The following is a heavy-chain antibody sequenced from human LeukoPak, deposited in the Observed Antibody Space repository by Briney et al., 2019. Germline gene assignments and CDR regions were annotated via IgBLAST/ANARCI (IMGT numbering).Heavy chain of an antibody. Sequence: PSETLSLTCAVYGGSFSGYYWSWIRQPPGKGLEWIGEINHSGSTNYNPSLKSRVTISVDTSKNQFSLKLSSVTAADTAVYYCARAVVGATKHFDYWGQGTLVTVSS. V-gene: IGHV4-34*01. J-gene: IGHJ4*02. CDR3: ARAVVGATKHFDY. CDR2: INHSGST. CDR1: GGSFSGYY. D-gene: IGHD1-26*01.